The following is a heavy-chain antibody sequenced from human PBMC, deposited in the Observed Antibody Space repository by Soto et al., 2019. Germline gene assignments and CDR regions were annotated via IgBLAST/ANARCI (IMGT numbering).Heavy chain of an antibody. V-gene: IGHV4-31*03. CDR2: IYCSGST. CDR1: GGSISSGGYY. CDR3: ARASFPTTSVTTFAPYYGMAV. D-gene: IGHD4-17*01. Sequence: SETLSLTCTVSGGSISSGGYYWSWIRQHPGKGLEWIGYIYCSGSTYYNPSLKSRVTISVDTSKNQFSLKLSSVTAADTAVYYCARASFPTTSVTTFAPYYGMAVWGQGTMVTVSS. J-gene: IGHJ6*02.